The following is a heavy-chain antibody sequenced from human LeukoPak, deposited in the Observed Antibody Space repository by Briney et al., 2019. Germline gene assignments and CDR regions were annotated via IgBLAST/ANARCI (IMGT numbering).Heavy chain of an antibody. J-gene: IGHJ4*02. D-gene: IGHD4-11*01. V-gene: IGHV4-39*01. Sequence: SETLSLTCTVSGASIITTNDYWGWIRQPPGKGLEWIGSISYSGNAYNNPSLRSRLSLSMDPSKNQFSLKVRAVTAADTAVYCSARNLGQTWGTVTTDLWYFDHWGQGTLVPVSS. CDR1: GASIITTNDY. CDR2: ISYSGNA. CDR3: ARNLGQTWGTVTTDLWYFDH.